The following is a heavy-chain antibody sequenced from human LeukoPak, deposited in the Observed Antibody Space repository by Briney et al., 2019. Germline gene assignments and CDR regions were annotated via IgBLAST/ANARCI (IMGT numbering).Heavy chain of an antibody. D-gene: IGHD3-3*01. Sequence: SETLSLTCAVYGGSFSGYYWSWIRQPPGKGLEWIGEINHSGSTNYNPSLKSRVTISVDTSKNQFSLKLSSVTAADTAVYYCARGWSSEPTTEVYPFTIFEVVSGYFDYWGQGTLVTVSS. CDR2: INHSGST. J-gene: IGHJ4*02. V-gene: IGHV4-34*01. CDR1: GGSFSGYY. CDR3: ARGWSSEPTTEVYPFTIFEVVSGYFDY.